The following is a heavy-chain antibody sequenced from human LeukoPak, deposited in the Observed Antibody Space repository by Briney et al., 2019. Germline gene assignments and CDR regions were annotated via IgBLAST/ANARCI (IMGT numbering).Heavy chain of an antibody. CDR1: GYTFTSYA. CDR2: INAGNGNT. D-gene: IGHD4-23*01. V-gene: IGHV1-3*01. Sequence: ASVKVSCKASGYTFTSYAMHWVRQAPGQRLEWMGWINAGNGNTKYSQKFQGRVAITRDTSASTACMELSSLRSEDTAVYYCARDIPTTVVRFSFAYWGQGTLVTVSS. CDR3: ARDIPTTVVRFSFAY. J-gene: IGHJ4*02.